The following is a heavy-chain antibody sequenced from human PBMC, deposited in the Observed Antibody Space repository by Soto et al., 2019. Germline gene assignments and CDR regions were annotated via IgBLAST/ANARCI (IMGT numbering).Heavy chain of an antibody. CDR1: GFTLSSYR. CDR3: VRDPLVDD. V-gene: IGHV3-74*01. J-gene: IGHJ4*02. CDR2: INTDGSST. Sequence: PGGSLRLSCAVSGFTLSSYRMHWVRQAPRKGLVWVSHINTDGSSTNYADSVKGRFTISRDNAQNTLYLQMNSLRAEDTAVYYCVRDPLVDDWGQGTLVTVSS.